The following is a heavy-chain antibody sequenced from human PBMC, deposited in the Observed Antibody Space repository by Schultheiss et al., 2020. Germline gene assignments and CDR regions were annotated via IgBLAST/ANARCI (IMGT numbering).Heavy chain of an antibody. D-gene: IGHD5-24*01. Sequence: GGSLRLSCAASGFTFSSYSMNWVRQAPGKGLEWVSYITSSSSAIYYADSVKGRFTVSRDNSKNTLYLQMNSLRAEDTAVYYCARGGRDGYSLRGFFDYWGQGTLVTVSS. V-gene: IGHV3-48*01. CDR1: GFTFSSYS. J-gene: IGHJ4*02. CDR3: ARGGRDGYSLRGFFDY. CDR2: ITSSSSAI.